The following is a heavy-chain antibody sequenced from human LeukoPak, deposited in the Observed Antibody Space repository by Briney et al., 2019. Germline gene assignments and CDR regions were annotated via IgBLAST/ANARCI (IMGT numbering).Heavy chain of an antibody. CDR2: IRYDGSNK. CDR1: GFTFSSYG. V-gene: IGHV3-30*02. D-gene: IGHD5-18*01. CDR3: AKDVRQYSYGPSHFDY. J-gene: IGHJ4*02. Sequence: PGGSLRLSCAASGFTFSSYGMHWVRQAPGKGLEWVAFIRYDGSNKYYADSVKGRFTISRDNSKNTLYLQMNSLRAEDTAVYYCAKDVRQYSYGPSHFDYWGQGTLVTVSS.